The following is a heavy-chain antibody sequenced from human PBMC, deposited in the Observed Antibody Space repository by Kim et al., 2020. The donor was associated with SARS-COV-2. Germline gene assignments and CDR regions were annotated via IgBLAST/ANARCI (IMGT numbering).Heavy chain of an antibody. D-gene: IGHD6-19*01. V-gene: IGHV3-21*01. CDR3: AREDGGRSGWNFDS. J-gene: IGHJ4*02. Sequence: YADSVKGRFTISRDNAKNSLVVQMNGLRVEDTAIYYCAREDGGRSGWNFDSWGRGTLVTVSS.